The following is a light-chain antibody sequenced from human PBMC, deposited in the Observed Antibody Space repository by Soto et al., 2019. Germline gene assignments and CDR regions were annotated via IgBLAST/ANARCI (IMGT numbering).Light chain of an antibody. CDR2: GAY. CDR3: QQYTTSPFT. V-gene: IGKV3-20*01. CDR1: QSVGSNY. J-gene: IGKJ3*01. Sequence: EIVLTQSPGTLSLSPGERATLYCRASQSVGSNYLAWYQQKPGQAPRVLIYGAYSRATGIQDRFSGSGSGAVFTLTISRLEPEDFAVYYCQQYTTSPFTCGPGTKVDIK.